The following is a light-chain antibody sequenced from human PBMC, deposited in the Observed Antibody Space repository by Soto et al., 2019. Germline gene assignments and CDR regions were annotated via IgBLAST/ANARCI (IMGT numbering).Light chain of an antibody. J-gene: IGLJ7*01. V-gene: IGLV2-23*02. CDR2: EVS. CDR3: CSYAGSSTLAV. CDR1: SSDVGSYNL. Sequence: QSALTQPASVSGSPGQSITISCTGTSSDVGSYNLVSWYQQHPTKAPKLMIYEVSKRPSGVSNRFSGSKSDNTASLTIAGLQAEDEADYYCCSYAGSSTLAVFGGGTQLTVL.